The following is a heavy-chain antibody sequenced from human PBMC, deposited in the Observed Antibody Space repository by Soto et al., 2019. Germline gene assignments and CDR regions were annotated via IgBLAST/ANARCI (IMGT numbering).Heavy chain of an antibody. V-gene: IGHV3-21*01. CDR1: GFTFSSYS. Sequence: EVQLVESGGGLVKPGGSLRLSCAASGFTFSSYSMNWVRQAPGKGLEWVSSISSSSSYIYYADSVKGRFTISRDNAKNPLYLQMNSLRAEVTAVYYCAREDTAMAPFYGMDVWGQGTTVTVSS. CDR2: ISSSSSYI. D-gene: IGHD5-18*01. J-gene: IGHJ6*02. CDR3: AREDTAMAPFYGMDV.